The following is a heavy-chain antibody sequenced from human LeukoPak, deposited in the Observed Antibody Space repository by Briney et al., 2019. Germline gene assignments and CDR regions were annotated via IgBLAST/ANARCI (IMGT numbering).Heavy chain of an antibody. J-gene: IGHJ4*02. V-gene: IGHV4-30-4*01. CDR2: IYYSGST. D-gene: IGHD3-22*01. CDR1: GGSISSGDYY. Sequence: PSETLSLTCTVSGGSISSGDYYWSWIRQPPGKGLEWIGYIYYSGSTYYNPSPKSRVTISVDTSKNQFSLKLSSVTAADTAVYYCARDLYDSSGYYAVDYFDYWGQGTLVTVSS. CDR3: ARDLYDSSGYYAVDYFDY.